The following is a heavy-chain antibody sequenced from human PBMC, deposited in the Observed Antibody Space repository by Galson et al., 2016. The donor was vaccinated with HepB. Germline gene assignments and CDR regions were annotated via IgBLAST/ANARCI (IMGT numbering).Heavy chain of an antibody. CDR3: ASGFPYMYFDL. CDR2: IYSSGNT. J-gene: IGHJ2*01. V-gene: IGHV3-53*01. D-gene: IGHD3-10*01. Sequence: SLRLSCAASGFAVMTNYMTWVRQASGKGLEWVSVIYSSGNTYYGESVKGRFTISRDEAENAVYLQMNGLKVEDTAVYYCASGFPYMYFDLWGRGTLVTVSS. CDR1: GFAVMTNY.